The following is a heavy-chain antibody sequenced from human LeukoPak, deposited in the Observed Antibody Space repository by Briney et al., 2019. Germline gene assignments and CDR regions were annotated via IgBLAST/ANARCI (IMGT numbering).Heavy chain of an antibody. D-gene: IGHD2-21*02. V-gene: IGHV3-23*01. CDR1: GFTFGSYA. CDR3: AKDTREIVVVTAITFYYYYMDV. CDR2: ISGSGGST. Sequence: GGSLRLSCAASGFTFGSYAMSWVRQAPGKGLEWVSAISGSGGSTYYADSVKGRFTISRDNSKNTLYLQMNSLRAEDTAVYYCAKDTREIVVVTAITFYYYYMDVWGKGTTVTVSS. J-gene: IGHJ6*03.